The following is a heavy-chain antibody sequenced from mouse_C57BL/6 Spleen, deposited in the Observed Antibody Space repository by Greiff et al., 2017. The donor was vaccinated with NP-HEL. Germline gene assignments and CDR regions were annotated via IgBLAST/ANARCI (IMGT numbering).Heavy chain of an antibody. CDR1: GYTFTDYY. CDR3: SRGEYGANWDWFAY. V-gene: IGHV1-26*01. J-gene: IGHJ3*01. D-gene: IGHD4-1*01. CDR2: INPNNGGT. Sequence: EVQLQQSGPELVKPGASVKISCKASGYTFTDYYMNWVQQSHGKSLEWIGDINPNNGGTSYNQKFKGKDTLTVDKSSSTAYMELRRLTSEDSAVYYFSRGEYGANWDWFAYWGQGTLVTVSA.